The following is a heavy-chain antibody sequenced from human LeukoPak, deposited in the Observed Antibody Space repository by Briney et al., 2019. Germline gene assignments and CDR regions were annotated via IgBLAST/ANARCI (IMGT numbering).Heavy chain of an antibody. J-gene: IGHJ4*02. Sequence: GGSLRLSCAASGFTFSSYAMNWVRQAPGKGLEWVSVTSGSGDSAYYADSVKGRFTISRDNSKNTLYLQMNSLRAEDTAVYYCAKALTTNGSRPFDHWGQGALVTVSS. CDR1: GFTFSSYA. V-gene: IGHV3-23*01. D-gene: IGHD2-8*01. CDR3: AKALTTNGSRPFDH. CDR2: TSGSGDSA.